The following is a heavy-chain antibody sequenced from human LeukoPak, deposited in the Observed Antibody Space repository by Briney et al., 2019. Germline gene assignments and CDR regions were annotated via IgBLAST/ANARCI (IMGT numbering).Heavy chain of an antibody. Sequence: GGSLRLSRAASGFTFSSYSMNWVRQAPGKGLEWVSSISSSSSYIYYADSVKGRFTISRDNAKNSLYLQMNSLRAEDTAVYYCARGSPPGLFDYWGQGTLVTVSS. V-gene: IGHV3-21*01. CDR3: ARGSPPGLFDY. J-gene: IGHJ4*02. CDR1: GFTFSSYS. D-gene: IGHD3-10*01. CDR2: ISSSSSYI.